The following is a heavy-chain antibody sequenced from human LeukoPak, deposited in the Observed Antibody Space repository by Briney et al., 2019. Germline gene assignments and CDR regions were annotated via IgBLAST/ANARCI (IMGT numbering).Heavy chain of an antibody. D-gene: IGHD6-13*01. CDR3: AKVGYSSSWYSGGYYYGMDV. Sequence: GGSLRLSCAASGFTFSSYAMSCVRQAPGKGLEWVSAISGSGGSTYYADSVKGRFTISRDNSKNTLYLQMNSLRAEDTAVYYCAKVGYSSSWYSGGYYYGMDVWGQGTTVTVSS. V-gene: IGHV3-23*01. CDR2: ISGSGGST. J-gene: IGHJ6*02. CDR1: GFTFSSYA.